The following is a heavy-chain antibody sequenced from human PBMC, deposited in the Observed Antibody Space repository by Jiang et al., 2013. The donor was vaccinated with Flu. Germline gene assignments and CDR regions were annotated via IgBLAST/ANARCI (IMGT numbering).Heavy chain of an antibody. V-gene: IGHV3-30*03. J-gene: IGHJ4*02. CDR1: GFTISSYG. CDR2: ISYDGSNE. Sequence: QLLESGGDVVQPGRSLRLSCVASGFTISSYGMHWVRQAPGKGLEWVAVISYDGSNEYYADSVKGRFTISRDTSKNTLYLQMNSLRTEDTAVYYCATVGADDYWGQGTLVTVSS. CDR3: ATVGADDY. D-gene: IGHD1-26*01.